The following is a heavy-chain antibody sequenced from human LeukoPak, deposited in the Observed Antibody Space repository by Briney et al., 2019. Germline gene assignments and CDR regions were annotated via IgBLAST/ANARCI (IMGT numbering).Heavy chain of an antibody. CDR1: GASIDRANYY. CDR3: ARLNFAYDTSGYLDY. V-gene: IGHV4-39*01. J-gene: IGHJ4*02. CDR2: IYFSGSA. Sequence: SETLSLTCTVSGASIDRANYYWGWIRQPPGKGLEWIGSIYFSGSAYYKSSLMSRVTISLDTSKNQFSLKLSSVTAADTAVYYCARLNFAYDTSGYLDYWGQGTLLTVSS. D-gene: IGHD3-22*01.